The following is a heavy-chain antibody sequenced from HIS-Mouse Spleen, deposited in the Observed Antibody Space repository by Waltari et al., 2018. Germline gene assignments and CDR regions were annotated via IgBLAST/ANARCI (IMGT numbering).Heavy chain of an antibody. D-gene: IGHD2-15*01. CDR3: ARVLCGYCSGARNYYYGMDV. CDR1: GYTFTSYG. CDR2: IRAYNGNT. Sequence: QVQLVQSGAEVKKPGASVKVSCKASGYTFTSYGISWVRQAPGQGLEWMGWIRAYNGNTNYAQKLQGRVTMTTDTSTSTAYMELRSLRSDDTAVYYCARVLCGYCSGARNYYYGMDVWGQGTMVTVSS. J-gene: IGHJ6*02. V-gene: IGHV1-18*01.